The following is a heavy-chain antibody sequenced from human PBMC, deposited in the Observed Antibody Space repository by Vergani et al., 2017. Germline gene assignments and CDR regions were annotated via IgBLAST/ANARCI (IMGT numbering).Heavy chain of an antibody. V-gene: IGHV4-61*02. CDR1: GGSINSHNYY. CDR3: ARGICLGGSFYKPLFDY. CDR2: IHTSGST. J-gene: IGHJ4*02. D-gene: IGHD2-15*01. Sequence: QVQLQESGPGLVKPSQTLSLTCTVSGGSINSHNYYWSWIRQPAGKGLEWIGRIHTSGSTNYKPTLKSRVTMSEDTSKNQFSLNLTSVTAADTAVYFCARGICLGGSFYKPLFDYWGQGILVTVSS.